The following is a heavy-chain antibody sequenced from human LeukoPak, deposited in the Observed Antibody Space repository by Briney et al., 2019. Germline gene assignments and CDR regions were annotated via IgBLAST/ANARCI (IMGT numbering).Heavy chain of an antibody. D-gene: IGHD4-17*01. CDR3: ARIPGLRSDFFDY. V-gene: IGHV4-34*01. J-gene: IGHJ4*02. CDR2: INHSGST. Sequence: SETLSLTCAVYGGSFSGYYWSWIRQPPGEGLEWIGEINHSGSTNYNPSLKSRVTISVDTSKNQFSLKLSSVTAADTAVYYCARIPGLRSDFFDYWGQGTLVTVSS. CDR1: GGSFSGYY.